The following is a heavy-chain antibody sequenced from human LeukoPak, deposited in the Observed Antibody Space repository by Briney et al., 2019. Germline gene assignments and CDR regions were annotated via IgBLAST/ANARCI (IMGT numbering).Heavy chain of an antibody. V-gene: IGHV1-18*01. CDR3: ARDGVTGHFEW. CDR1: GYNFNSYG. D-gene: IGHD3-9*01. Sequence: ASVMLSCKASGYNFNSYGVCWVRQAPGQGLEWIGWIDPSNGNIKYAEKVQDRVTMTTDTSTSTAYMDLRSLRSDDTAVYYCARDGVTGHFEWWGRGTLITVSS. CDR2: IDPSNGNI. J-gene: IGHJ4*01.